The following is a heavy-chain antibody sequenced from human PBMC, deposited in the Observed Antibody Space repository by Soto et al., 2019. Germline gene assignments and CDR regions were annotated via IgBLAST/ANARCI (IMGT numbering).Heavy chain of an antibody. CDR1: GGSFSGYY. V-gene: IGHV4-34*01. CDR3: ARIHGDSPHYFDY. J-gene: IGHJ4*02. CDR2: INHSGST. Sequence: QVQLQQWGAGLLKPSETLSLTCAVYGGSFSGYYWSWIRQPPGKGLEWIGEINHSGSTNYNPSLKSRVTISVDTSKNQFSLKLSSVTAADTAVYYCARIHGDSPHYFDYWGQGTLVTVSS. D-gene: IGHD4-17*01.